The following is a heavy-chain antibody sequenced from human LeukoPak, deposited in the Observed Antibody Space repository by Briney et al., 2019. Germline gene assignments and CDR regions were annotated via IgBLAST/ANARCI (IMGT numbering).Heavy chain of an antibody. D-gene: IGHD2-15*01. CDR2: MNPNSGNT. CDR3: VRGVVVVAAGLRSLKIWFDT. Sequence: ASVTVSCKASGCTFSNYDINWVRQATGQGLEWMGWMNPNSGNTGYARKFQGRVTMTRNTSISTAYMELSSLTSEDTAVYYCVRGVVVVAAGLRSLKIWFDTWGQGTLVTVSP. CDR1: GCTFSNYD. V-gene: IGHV1-8*01. J-gene: IGHJ5*02.